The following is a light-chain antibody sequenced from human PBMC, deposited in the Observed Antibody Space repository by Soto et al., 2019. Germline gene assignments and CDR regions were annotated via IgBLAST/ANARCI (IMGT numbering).Light chain of an antibody. CDR3: LQDHDYPRT. J-gene: IGKJ1*01. Sequence: AIQMTQSPTSLSASVGDRVIITCRASQDISKDLGWYQQKPGKAPKFLIYSATSTQSGVPSTFSVSGFGTDFTLTISSLQPEDFATYYCLQDHDYPRTFGQGTKVEF. CDR2: SAT. V-gene: IGKV1-6*01. CDR1: QDISKD.